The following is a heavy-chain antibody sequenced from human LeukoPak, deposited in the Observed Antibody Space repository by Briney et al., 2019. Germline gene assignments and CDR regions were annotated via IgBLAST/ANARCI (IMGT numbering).Heavy chain of an antibody. J-gene: IGHJ4*02. CDR1: GYTLSDYY. CDR3: ARLAAAGTDY. V-gene: IGHV1-2*02. D-gene: IGHD6-13*01. Sequence: GASVKVSCKASGYTLSDYYLHWVRQAPGQGLEWVGYINPYSGGVKYAQKFQGRVTMTRDTSISTAYMELSRLRSDDTAVYYCARLAAAGTDYWGQGTLVTVSS. CDR2: INPYSGGV.